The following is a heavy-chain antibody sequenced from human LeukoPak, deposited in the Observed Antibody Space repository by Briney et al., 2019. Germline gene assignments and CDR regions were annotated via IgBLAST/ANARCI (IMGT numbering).Heavy chain of an antibody. Sequence: ASVTVSCKASGYTFTSYYMHWVRQAPGQGLEWMGIINPSGGSTSYAQKFQGRVTMTRDMSTSTVYMELSSLRSEDTAVYYCARDPSGIAARRGRFDYWGQGTLVTVSS. CDR2: INPSGGST. V-gene: IGHV1-46*01. CDR3: ARDPSGIAARRGRFDY. J-gene: IGHJ4*02. CDR1: GYTFTSYY. D-gene: IGHD6-6*01.